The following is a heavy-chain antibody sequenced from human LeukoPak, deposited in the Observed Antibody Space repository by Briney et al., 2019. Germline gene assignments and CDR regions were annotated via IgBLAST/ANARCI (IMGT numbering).Heavy chain of an antibody. CDR1: GFTFSSYW. J-gene: IGHJ5*02. V-gene: IGHV4-4*02. Sequence: GSLRLSCAASGFTFSSYWMSWVRQAPGKGLEWIGEIYHSGSTNYNPSLKSRVTISVDKSKNQFSLKLSSVTAADTAVYYCARYTGTTGWFDPWGQGTLVTVSS. CDR3: ARYTGTTGWFDP. D-gene: IGHD1-1*01. CDR2: IYHSGST.